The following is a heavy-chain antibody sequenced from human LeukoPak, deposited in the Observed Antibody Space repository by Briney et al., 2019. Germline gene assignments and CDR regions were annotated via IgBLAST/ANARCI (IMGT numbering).Heavy chain of an antibody. CDR2: IYYSGGT. V-gene: IGHV4-39*01. CDR3: ARRASSSWYFDY. D-gene: IGHD6-13*01. CDR1: GGSISSSSYY. J-gene: IGHJ4*02. Sequence: SETLSLTCTVSGGSISSSSYYWGWIRQPPGKGLEWIGSIYYSGGTYYNPSLKSRVTISVDTSKNQFSLKLSSVTAADTAVYYCARRASSSWYFDYWGQGTLVTVSS.